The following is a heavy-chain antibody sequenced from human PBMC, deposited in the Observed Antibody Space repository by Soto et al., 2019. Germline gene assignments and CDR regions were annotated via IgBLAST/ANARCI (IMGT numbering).Heavy chain of an antibody. V-gene: IGHV3-74*01. D-gene: IGHD6-13*01. J-gene: IGHJ5*02. CDR3: ARVLTGSWNWFDP. Sequence: EVQLVESGGGLVQPGESLRLSCAASGFTFSSYWMHWVRQAPGKGLVWVSRINSDGSRTNYADSVKGRFTVSRDNAKNTQYLQMNSQRAEDTAVYYCARVLTGSWNWFDPWGQGTLVTVSS. CDR1: GFTFSSYW. CDR2: INSDGSRT.